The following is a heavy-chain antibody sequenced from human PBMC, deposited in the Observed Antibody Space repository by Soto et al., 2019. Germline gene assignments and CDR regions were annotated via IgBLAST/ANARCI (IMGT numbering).Heavy chain of an antibody. D-gene: IGHD3-16*01. Sequence: SETRSLTCSFYVSSLIDNDCNWLRQPPGKGLEWIGEINHSGNTSYNPSLRSRVTISIDTSKNQLSLNLRSVSAADTAVYYCERGRGELDDWGQGTTVTVSS. CDR2: INHSGNT. J-gene: IGHJ4*02. CDR3: ERGRGELDD. V-gene: IGHV4-34*01. CDR1: VSSLIDND.